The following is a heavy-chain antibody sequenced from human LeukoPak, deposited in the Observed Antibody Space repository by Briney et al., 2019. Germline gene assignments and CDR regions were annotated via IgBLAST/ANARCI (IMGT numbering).Heavy chain of an antibody. CDR2: IKSKTDGGTT. V-gene: IGHV3-15*01. CDR1: GFTFSNAW. Sequence: GGSLRLSRAASGFTFSNAWMSWVRQAPGKGLEWVGRIKSKTDGGTTDYAAPVKGRFTISRDDSKNTLYLQMNSLRVDDTAVYYCVKGRGYNWNGALDYWGQGTLVIVSS. J-gene: IGHJ4*02. CDR3: VKGRGYNWNGALDY. D-gene: IGHD5-24*01.